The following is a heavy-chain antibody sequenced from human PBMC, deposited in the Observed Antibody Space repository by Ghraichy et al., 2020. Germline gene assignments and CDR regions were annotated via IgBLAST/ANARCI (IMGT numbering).Heavy chain of an antibody. D-gene: IGHD3-9*01. Sequence: SQTLSLTCTVSGGSISSGSYYWSWIRQPAGKGLEWIGRIYTSGSTNYNPSLKSRVTISVDTSKNQFSLKLSSVTAADTAVYYCAREGNYDILTGYYSYYFDYWGQGTLVTVSS. CDR2: IYTSGST. CDR1: GGSISSGSYY. J-gene: IGHJ4*02. V-gene: IGHV4-61*02. CDR3: AREGNYDILTGYYSYYFDY.